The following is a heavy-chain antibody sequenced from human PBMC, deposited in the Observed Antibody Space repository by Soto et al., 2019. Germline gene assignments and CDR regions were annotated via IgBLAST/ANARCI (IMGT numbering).Heavy chain of an antibody. D-gene: IGHD6-25*01. V-gene: IGHV3-30-3*01. CDR3: ARDQGMSGNYFDL. J-gene: IGHJ2*01. CDR1: EFTFSTYV. CDR2: ISYDGSAK. Sequence: HVQLVESGGGVVQPGRSLRLSCAASEFTFSTYVMHWVRQTPGKGLEWVAVISYDGSAKNYPDSVKGRFTISRDNSKNTLYLQMSSLRAEDTAVYYCARDQGMSGNYFDLWGRGTLVTVSS.